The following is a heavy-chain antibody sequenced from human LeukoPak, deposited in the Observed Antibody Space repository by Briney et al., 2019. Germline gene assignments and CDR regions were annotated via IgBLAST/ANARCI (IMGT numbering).Heavy chain of an antibody. Sequence: GGSLRLSCAASGFTFSSYWMHWVRQAPGKGLVWVSPINGDGSSTRYPDSVKGRFTISRENSKTTLYLQMNSLRAEDTAVYYCAKDRSGWYYFVYWGQGTLVTVSS. V-gene: IGHV3-74*01. CDR1: GFTFSSYW. CDR2: INGDGSST. J-gene: IGHJ4*02. CDR3: AKDRSGWYYFVY. D-gene: IGHD6-19*01.